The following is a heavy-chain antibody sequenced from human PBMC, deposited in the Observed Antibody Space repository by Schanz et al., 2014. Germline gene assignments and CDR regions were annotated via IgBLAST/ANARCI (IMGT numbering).Heavy chain of an antibody. V-gene: IGHV3-11*04. D-gene: IGHD2-21*01. J-gene: IGHJ3*02. CDR3: ARDGYSVVVISPTESFDI. Sequence: QVQLVDSGGGLVKPGGSLRLSCTASGFPFSYYFMAWIRQPPGRGLEWVSYIGNGGVTIYYADSVKSRFTISRDNSRNTLYLQMNSLRAEDTAVYYCARDGYSVVVISPTESFDIWGQGTMVTVSP. CDR2: IGNGGVTI. CDR1: GFPFSYYF.